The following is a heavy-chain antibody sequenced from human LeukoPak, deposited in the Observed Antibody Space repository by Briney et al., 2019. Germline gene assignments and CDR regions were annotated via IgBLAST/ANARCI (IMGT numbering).Heavy chain of an antibody. Sequence: GGSLRLSCAASGFTFSSYSMNWVRQAPGKGLEWVSYISSSSSYIYYADSVKGRFTISRDNAKNSLYPQMNSLRAEDTAVYYCARAGWLSIDYWGQGTLVTVSS. D-gene: IGHD3-22*01. V-gene: IGHV3-21*01. J-gene: IGHJ4*02. CDR3: ARAGWLSIDY. CDR2: ISSSSSYI. CDR1: GFTFSSYS.